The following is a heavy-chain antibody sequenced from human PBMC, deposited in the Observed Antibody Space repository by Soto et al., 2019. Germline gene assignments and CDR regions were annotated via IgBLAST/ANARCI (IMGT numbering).Heavy chain of an antibody. D-gene: IGHD4-17*01. CDR2: ISPLSGVT. CDR1: GYTFTGYY. V-gene: IGHV1-2*02. Sequence: ASVKVSCKASGYTFTGYYIHWVRQAPGQGLEWMGWISPLSGVTNYAQRLQGRVTMTTDTSTNTAYMELRSLRSDDTAVYYCARVVKAGDYGDYGRYYFDYWGHGTLVTV. J-gene: IGHJ4*01. CDR3: ARVVKAGDYGDYGRYYFDY.